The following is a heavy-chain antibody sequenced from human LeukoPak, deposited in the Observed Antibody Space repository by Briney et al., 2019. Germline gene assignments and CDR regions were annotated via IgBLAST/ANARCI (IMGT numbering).Heavy chain of an antibody. J-gene: IGHJ4*02. Sequence: GGPLRLSCTASGFTFGDYAMSWVRQAPGKGLEWVAVISYDGSNKYYADSVKGRFTISRDNSKNTLYLQMNSLRAEDTAVYYCAKTRYSSGWRYVDYWGQGTLVTVSS. CDR1: GFTFGDYA. CDR2: ISYDGSNK. V-gene: IGHV3-30*04. CDR3: AKTRYSSGWRYVDY. D-gene: IGHD6-19*01.